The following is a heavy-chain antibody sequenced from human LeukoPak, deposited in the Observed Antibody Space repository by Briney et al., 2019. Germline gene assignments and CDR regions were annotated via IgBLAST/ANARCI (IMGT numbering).Heavy chain of an antibody. Sequence: GGSLRLSCAASGFTFSSYTMSWVRQAPGKGLEWVSGVSGSGGNIHYADSVKGRFTISRDNSKNTLYLQMNSLRAEDTAVYYCAKNSGSYPGYFDYWGQGTLVIVSS. CDR2: VSGSGGNI. CDR3: AKNSGSYPGYFDY. D-gene: IGHD3-10*01. J-gene: IGHJ4*02. V-gene: IGHV3-23*01. CDR1: GFTFSSYT.